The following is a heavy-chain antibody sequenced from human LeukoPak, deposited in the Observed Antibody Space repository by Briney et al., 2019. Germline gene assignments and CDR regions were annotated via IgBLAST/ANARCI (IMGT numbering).Heavy chain of an antibody. J-gene: IGHJ4*02. CDR2: IVVGSGNT. CDR1: GFTFTSSA. CDR3: AADGDKDYGVVDY. D-gene: IGHD4-17*01. V-gene: IGHV1-58*01. Sequence: SVKVSCKASGFTFTSSAVQWVRQARGQRLEWIGWIVVGSGNTNYAQKFQERVTITRDMSTSTAYMELSSLRSEDTAVYYCAADGDKDYGVVDYWGQGTLVTVSS.